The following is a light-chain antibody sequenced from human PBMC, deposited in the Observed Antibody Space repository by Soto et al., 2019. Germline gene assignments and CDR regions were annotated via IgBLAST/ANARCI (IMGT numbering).Light chain of an antibody. CDR1: QSVRSN. V-gene: IGKV3-15*01. J-gene: IGKJ1*01. CDR3: QQYNDWPWT. Sequence: IVMTQSPAALSLSPGERATLSCRASQSVRSNLAWYQQRPGQAPRLLIYAASIGATGVPARFSGSGSGTEFTLTISSLQSEDFAVYFCQQYNDWPWTFGQGTKV. CDR2: AAS.